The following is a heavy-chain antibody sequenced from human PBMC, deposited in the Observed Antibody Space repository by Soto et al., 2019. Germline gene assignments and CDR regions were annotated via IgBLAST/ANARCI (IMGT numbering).Heavy chain of an antibody. CDR1: GYTFTSYG. CDR3: ARLYDSSGYYYGWFDP. CDR2: ISAYNGNT. V-gene: IGHV1-18*04. Sequence: ASVKVSCKASGYTFTSYGISWVRQAPGQGLERMGWISAYNGNTNYAQKLQGRVTMTTDTSTSTAYMELRSLRSDDTAVYYCARLYDSSGYYYGWFDPWGQGTLVTVSS. D-gene: IGHD3-22*01. J-gene: IGHJ5*02.